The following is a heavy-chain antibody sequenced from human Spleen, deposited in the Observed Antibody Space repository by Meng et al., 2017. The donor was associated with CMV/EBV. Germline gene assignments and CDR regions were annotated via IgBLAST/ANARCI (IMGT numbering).Heavy chain of an antibody. J-gene: IGHJ4*02. CDR3: ATPRAGYASGWSFDY. D-gene: IGHD6-19*01. Sequence: GSLRLSCSVSGGSISSSSYYWGWIRQPPGKGLEWIGSLYQSGSTFYNPSLKSRVTISVDMSKNHFSLKLSSVTAADTAVYYCATPRAGYASGWSFDYWGQGALVTVSS. V-gene: IGHV4-39*07. CDR1: GGSISSSSYY. CDR2: LYQSGST.